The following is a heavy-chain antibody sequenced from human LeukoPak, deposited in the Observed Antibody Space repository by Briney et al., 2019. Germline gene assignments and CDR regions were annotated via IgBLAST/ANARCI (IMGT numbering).Heavy chain of an antibody. Sequence: GESLRISCRGSGYSFSSYWIGWVRQMPGKGLEWMGIIYPGDSDTRYSPSFQGQVTISADKSISTAYLQWSSLKASDTAMYYCARHLALRDAFNIWGQGTMVTVSS. CDR2: IYPGDSDT. CDR1: GYSFSSYW. V-gene: IGHV5-51*01. CDR3: ARHLALRDAFNI. J-gene: IGHJ3*02.